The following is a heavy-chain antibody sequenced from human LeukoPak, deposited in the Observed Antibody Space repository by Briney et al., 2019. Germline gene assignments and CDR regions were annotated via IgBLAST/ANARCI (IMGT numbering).Heavy chain of an antibody. CDR1: GYTFTGYY. D-gene: IGHD2-15*01. CDR3: ARDSGYCSGGSCQAAFDI. J-gene: IGHJ3*02. CDR2: INPNSGGT. V-gene: IGHV1-2*02. Sequence: ASLKVSCKASGYTFTGYYMHWVRQAPGQGLECMGWINPNSGGTNYAQKLQGRVTITADESTSTAYMELSSLRSEDTAVYYCARDSGYCSGGSCQAAFDIWGQGTMVTVSS.